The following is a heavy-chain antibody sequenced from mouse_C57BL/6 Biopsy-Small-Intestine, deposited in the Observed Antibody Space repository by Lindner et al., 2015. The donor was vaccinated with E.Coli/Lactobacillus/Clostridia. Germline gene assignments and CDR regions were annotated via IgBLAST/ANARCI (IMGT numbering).Heavy chain of an antibody. CDR2: INPYNGDT. V-gene: IGHV1-20*01. D-gene: IGHD4-1*01. Sequence: VQLQESGPELVKPGDSVKISCKASGYSFSGYFMNWVMQSHGKSLEWIGRINPYNGDTFYNQKFRGKATLTVDKSSTTAHMELRSLTSEDSAVYYCARPNWDFDFWGQGTSLTVST. CDR1: GYSFSGYF. J-gene: IGHJ2*02. CDR3: ARPNWDFDF.